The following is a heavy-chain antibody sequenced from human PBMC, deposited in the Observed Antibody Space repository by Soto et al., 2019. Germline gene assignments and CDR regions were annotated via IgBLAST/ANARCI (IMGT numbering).Heavy chain of an antibody. J-gene: IGHJ4*02. CDR3: TRVGATKLFDY. CDR2: IRSKANSYAT. V-gene: IGHV3-73*02. Sequence: EVQLVESGGGLVQPGGSLKLSCAASGFTFSGSAMHWVRQASGKGLEWVGRIRSKANSYATAYAASVKGRFTISRDDSKNTAYLQMNSLKTEDTAVYYCTRVGATKLFDYWGQGTLVTVSS. D-gene: IGHD1-26*01. CDR1: GFTFSGSA.